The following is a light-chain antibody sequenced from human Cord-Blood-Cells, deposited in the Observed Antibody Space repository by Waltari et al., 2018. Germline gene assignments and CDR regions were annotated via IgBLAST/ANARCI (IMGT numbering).Light chain of an antibody. Sequence: SYVLTQSPSVSVAPGKTARITCGGNNLGSKSVHWYQQKPGQAPVLVIYYDSDRPSGIPERFSGSNSGNTATLTISRVEAGDEADYYCQVWDSSSDHVVFGGGTKLTVL. CDR1: NLGSKS. CDR3: QVWDSSSDHVV. J-gene: IGLJ2*01. V-gene: IGLV3-21*04. CDR2: YDS.